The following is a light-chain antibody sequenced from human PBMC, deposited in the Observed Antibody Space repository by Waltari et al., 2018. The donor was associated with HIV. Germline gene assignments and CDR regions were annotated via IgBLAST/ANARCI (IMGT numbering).Light chain of an antibody. CDR2: DAS. CDR1: QSVSIY. Sequence: EIVLTQSPATLSLSPGERATLSCRASQSVSIYLAWYQQKSGQSPRLLIYDASIRATGIPARFSGSGSGTDFTLTISSLEPEDFAVYYCQQRSNWPPAPTFGGGTKVEIK. J-gene: IGKJ4*01. CDR3: QQRSNWPPAPT. V-gene: IGKV3-11*01.